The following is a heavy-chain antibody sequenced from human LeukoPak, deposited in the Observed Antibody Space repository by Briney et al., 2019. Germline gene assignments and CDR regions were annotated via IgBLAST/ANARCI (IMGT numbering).Heavy chain of an antibody. Sequence: SQTLSLTCTVSGGSISSGGYYWSWIRQHPGKGLEWIGSIYYSGSTYYNPSLKSRVAISVDTSKNQFSLKLSSVTAADTAVYYCARQYSYGPYYFDYWGQGTLVTVSS. CDR2: IYYSGST. J-gene: IGHJ4*02. CDR3: ARQYSYGPYYFDY. V-gene: IGHV4-39*01. CDR1: GGSISSGGYY. D-gene: IGHD5-18*01.